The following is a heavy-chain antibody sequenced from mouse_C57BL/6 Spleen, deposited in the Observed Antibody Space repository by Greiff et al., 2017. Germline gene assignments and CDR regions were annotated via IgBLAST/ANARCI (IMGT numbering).Heavy chain of an antibody. J-gene: IGHJ4*01. D-gene: IGHD1-1*02. CDR1: GFNIKDSY. Sequence: VQLQQSGAELVKPGASVKLSCTASGFNIKDSYMHWVKQRTEQGLEWIGRIDPEDGETKYARKFQGKAPLTADTSSNTAYLQLSSLTSEDTAVYYCARSPRYDYGAMDYWGQGTSVTVSS. CDR3: ARSPRYDYGAMDY. CDR2: IDPEDGET. V-gene: IGHV14-2*01.